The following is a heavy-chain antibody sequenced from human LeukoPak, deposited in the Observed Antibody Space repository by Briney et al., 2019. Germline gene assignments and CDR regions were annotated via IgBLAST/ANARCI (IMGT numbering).Heavy chain of an antibody. CDR1: GFTFSSYG. J-gene: IGHJ4*02. Sequence: GGSLRLSCAASGFTFSSYGMHWVRQAPGKGLEWVAFIRYDGSNKYYADSVKGRFTISRDNSKNTLYLQMNSLRAEDTAVYYCAKDRIPIANSGSAHFDYWGQGTLVTVSS. D-gene: IGHD1-26*01. CDR3: AKDRIPIANSGSAHFDY. CDR2: IRYDGSNK. V-gene: IGHV3-30*02.